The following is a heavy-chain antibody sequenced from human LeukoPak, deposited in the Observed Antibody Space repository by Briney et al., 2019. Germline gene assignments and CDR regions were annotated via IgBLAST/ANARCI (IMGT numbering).Heavy chain of an antibody. CDR1: GFTFSTYA. Sequence: GSLTLSCAASGFTFSTYAMSWVSQAPGKGLEWVSGSSGSGGNTYYADSVKGRFTISRDNSKSTLYLQMNSLRVEDTAVYYCAKDRGDYVFAYWGPGNVVSVSS. J-gene: IGHJ4*02. D-gene: IGHD4-17*01. CDR3: AKDRGDYVFAY. CDR2: SSGSGGNT. V-gene: IGHV3-23*01.